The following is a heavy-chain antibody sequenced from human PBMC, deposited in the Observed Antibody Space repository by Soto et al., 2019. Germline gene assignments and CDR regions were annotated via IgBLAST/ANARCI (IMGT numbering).Heavy chain of an antibody. CDR1: GFTVSSNY. CDR2: IYSGGST. V-gene: IGHV3-53*01. J-gene: IGHJ4*02. CDR3: ARAGYYYDSSGYHG. D-gene: IGHD3-22*01. Sequence: GGSLRLSCAASGFTVSSNYMSWVRQAPGKGLEWVSVIYSGGSTYYADSVKGRFTTSRDNSKNTLYLQMNSLRAEDTAVYYCARAGYYYDSSGYHGWGQGTLVTVSS.